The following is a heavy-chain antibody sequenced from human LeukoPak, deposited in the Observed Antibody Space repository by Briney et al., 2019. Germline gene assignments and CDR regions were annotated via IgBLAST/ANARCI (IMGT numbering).Heavy chain of an antibody. CDR1: GFTFSSYW. CDR3: ARDSSSSLWGYYYYYMDV. Sequence: GGSLRLSCAASGFTFSSYWMSWVRQAPGKGLEWVAYIKQAGSEKYYVDSVKGRFTISRDNAKNALYLKMNTLRAEDTAVYYWARDSSSSLWGYYYYYMDVWGKGTTVTVSS. CDR2: IKQAGSEK. V-gene: IGHV3-7*01. D-gene: IGHD6-6*01. J-gene: IGHJ6*03.